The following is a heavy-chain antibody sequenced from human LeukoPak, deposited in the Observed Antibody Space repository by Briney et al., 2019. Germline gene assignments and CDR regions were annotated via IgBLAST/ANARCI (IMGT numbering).Heavy chain of an antibody. CDR3: GTSRYSSGSVDDS. CDR2: IFGAETT. Sequence: GGSLRLSCVVSGFSVSSNFMTWVRQAPGKGLDWVSVIFGAETTFYADSVKGRFSTSRDGSKNTLYLQMNGLRVEDTAVYYCGTSRYSSGSVDDSWGQGTLVTVSS. D-gene: IGHD2-15*01. CDR1: GFSVSSNF. J-gene: IGHJ4*02. V-gene: IGHV3-66*01.